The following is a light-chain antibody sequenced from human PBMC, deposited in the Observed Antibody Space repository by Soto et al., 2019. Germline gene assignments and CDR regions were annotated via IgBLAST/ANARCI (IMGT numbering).Light chain of an antibody. J-gene: IGKJ3*01. CDR1: QTVSSSY. CDR2: GAA. Sequence: IVLTQSPGTLSLSPGERATLSCRASQTVSSSYLAWYQQRPGQAPRLLISGAASRATGIPDRFSGSRSGTDFTLTISRLEPEDFAVYYCQQYGSSPFTFGPGTKVDVK. CDR3: QQYGSSPFT. V-gene: IGKV3-20*01.